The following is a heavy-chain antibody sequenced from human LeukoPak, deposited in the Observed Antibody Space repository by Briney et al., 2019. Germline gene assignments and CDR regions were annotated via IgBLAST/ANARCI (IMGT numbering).Heavy chain of an antibody. CDR2: IYYSGST. CDR3: ARLPDKELTPDY. D-gene: IGHD1-26*01. V-gene: IGHV4-30-4*01. Sequence: SETLSLTCTVSGGSISSYYWSWIRQPPGKGLEWIGYIYYSGSTYYNPSLKSRVTISVDTSKNQFSLKLSSVTAADTAVYYCARLPDKELTPDYWGQGTLVTVSS. CDR1: GGSISSYY. J-gene: IGHJ4*02.